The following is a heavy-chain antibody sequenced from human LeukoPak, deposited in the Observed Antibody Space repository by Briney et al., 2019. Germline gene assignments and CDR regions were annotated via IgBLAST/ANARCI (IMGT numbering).Heavy chain of an antibody. D-gene: IGHD3-10*01. Sequence: PSGTLSLTCAASGGSISSSKWWSWVRQPPGKGLEWIGEIYHSGSTNYNPSLKSRVTISVDKSKNQFSLKLSSVTAADTAVYYCATVSAFFYDSGSYYTFDYWGQGTLVTVSS. CDR1: GGSISSSKW. CDR2: IYHSGST. V-gene: IGHV4-4*02. J-gene: IGHJ4*02. CDR3: ATVSAFFYDSGSYYTFDY.